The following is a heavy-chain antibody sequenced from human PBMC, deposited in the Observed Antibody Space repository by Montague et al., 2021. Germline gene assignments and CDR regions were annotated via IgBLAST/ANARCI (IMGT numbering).Heavy chain of an antibody. CDR1: GSSLGGYY. D-gene: IGHD2-2*02. CDR3: ARVSTKLAIPGRPGRFHP. Sequence: SETLSLTRGVSGSSLGGYYWSWIRQAPGKGLEWVGEISRAGTTKYNPSLGSRATISVDTSKNQFSLHLASVTAADTAVYYCARVSTKLAIPGRPGRFHPWGRGTLVTVSS. CDR2: ISRAGTT. V-gene: IGHV4-34*01. J-gene: IGHJ5*02.